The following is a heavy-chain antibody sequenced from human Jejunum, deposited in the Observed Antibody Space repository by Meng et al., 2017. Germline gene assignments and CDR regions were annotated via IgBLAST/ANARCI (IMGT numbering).Heavy chain of an antibody. CDR2: INTNTGNP. Sequence: QVQLVQSGPELKKPVASVKVSCKASGYSFTNNAINWVRQAPGQGLEWMGWINTNTGNPTYDQGFTGRFVFSLDTSVSTAYLQISNLKAEDTAVYYCARANVPRPYDSWGQGTLVTVSS. CDR1: GYSFTNNA. D-gene: IGHD6-6*01. V-gene: IGHV7-4-1*02. CDR3: ARANVPRPYDS. J-gene: IGHJ4*02.